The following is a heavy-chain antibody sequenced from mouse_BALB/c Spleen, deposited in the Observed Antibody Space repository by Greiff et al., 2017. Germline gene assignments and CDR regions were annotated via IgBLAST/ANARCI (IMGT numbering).Heavy chain of an antibody. V-gene: IGHV5-12-2*01. CDR3: ARHDDGYYYYAMDY. CDR1: GFTFSSYT. CDR2: ISNGGGST. J-gene: IGHJ4*01. Sequence: EVKLVESGGGLVQPGGSLKLSCAASGFTFSSYTMSWVRQTPEKRLEWVAYISNGGGSTYYPDTVKGRFTISRDNAKNTLYLQISSLKSEDTAMYYCARHDDGYYYYAMDYWGQGTSVTVSS. D-gene: IGHD2-3*01.